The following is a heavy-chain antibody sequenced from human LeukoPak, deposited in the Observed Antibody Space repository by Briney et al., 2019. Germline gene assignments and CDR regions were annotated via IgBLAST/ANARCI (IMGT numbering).Heavy chain of an antibody. Sequence: SGRSLRLSCAASESIVSSNYMSWVRQAPGKGLEWVSIIYGGGKTYYADSVKGRFSISRDNSKNTLYLQMNNLRAEDTVVYFCGRDAADVYNYGIQYWGQGTLVTVSS. CDR2: IYGGGKT. CDR1: ESIVSSNY. J-gene: IGHJ4*02. CDR3: GRDAADVYNYGIQY. V-gene: IGHV3-53*01. D-gene: IGHD5-24*01.